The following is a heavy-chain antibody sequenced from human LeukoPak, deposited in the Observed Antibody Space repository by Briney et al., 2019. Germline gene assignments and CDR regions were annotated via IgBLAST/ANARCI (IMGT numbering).Heavy chain of an antibody. V-gene: IGHV3-23*01. Sequence: GGSLRLSCAASGFTFGSNAMTWVRQAPGKGLEWVSAITNSGDSKFYADSVKGRFTISRDNSKNTLYLQMNSLRAGDTAVYYCARLGDCISSSCYPGTPIDYWGQGTLVTVSS. CDR1: GFTFGSNA. CDR3: ARLGDCISSSCYPGTPIDY. D-gene: IGHD2-2*01. J-gene: IGHJ4*02. CDR2: ITNSGDSK.